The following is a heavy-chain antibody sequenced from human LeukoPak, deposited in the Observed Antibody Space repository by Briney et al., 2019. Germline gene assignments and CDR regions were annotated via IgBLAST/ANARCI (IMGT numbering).Heavy chain of an antibody. J-gene: IGHJ4*02. D-gene: IGHD3-10*01. CDR2: INPNSGGT. CDR3: ARVGDFTTGLDY. CDR1: GYTFTGYY. V-gene: IGHV1-2*06. Sequence: ASVKVSCKASGYTFTGYYMHWVRQAPGQGLEWMGRINPNSGGTNYAQKFQGRVTMTRDTSISTAYMELSRLRSDDTAVYYCARVGDFTTGLDYWGQGTLVTVSS.